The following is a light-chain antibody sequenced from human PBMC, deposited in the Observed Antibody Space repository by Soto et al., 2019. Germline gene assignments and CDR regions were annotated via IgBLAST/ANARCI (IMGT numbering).Light chain of an antibody. J-gene: IGLJ2*01. Sequence: QSALTQPASVSGSPGQSITISCTGATSDVGGYNYVSWYRHHPGKAPKLMIYDVNNRPSGVSNRFSGSKSGNTASLTISGLQAEDEADYYCSSLTSSSTLVFGGGIKLTVL. V-gene: IGLV2-14*03. CDR2: DVN. CDR1: TSDVGGYNY. CDR3: SSLTSSSTLV.